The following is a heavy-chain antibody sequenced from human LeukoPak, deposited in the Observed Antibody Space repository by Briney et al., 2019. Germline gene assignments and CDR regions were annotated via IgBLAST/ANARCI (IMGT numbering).Heavy chain of an antibody. D-gene: IGHD4-23*01. V-gene: IGHV4-59*12. CDR2: IYYSGST. CDR3: ARVLRWSSYWYFDL. Sequence: SETLSLTCTVSGGSISSYYWSWIRQPPGKGLEWIGYIYYSGSTNYNPSLKSRVTISVDTSKNQFSLKLSSVTAADTAVYYCARVLRWSSYWYFDLWGRGTLVTVSS. J-gene: IGHJ2*01. CDR1: GGSISSYY.